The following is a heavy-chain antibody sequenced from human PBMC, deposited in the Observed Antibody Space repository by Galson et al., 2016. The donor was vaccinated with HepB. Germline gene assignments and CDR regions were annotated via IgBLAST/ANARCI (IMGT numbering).Heavy chain of an antibody. CDR3: ARSGIYDFWSGYYKKRYYYQYGLDV. D-gene: IGHD3-3*01. CDR2: IKQDGSEK. CDR1: RFTFSRFW. J-gene: IGHJ6*04. Sequence: SLRLSCAASRFTFSRFWMSWVRQAPGKGLEWVANIKQDGSEKYYVDSVKGRFTISRDNAKNSLFLQMNSLRAEDTAVYYCARSGIYDFWSGYYKKRYYYQYGLDVWGKGTTVTVSS. V-gene: IGHV3-7*01.